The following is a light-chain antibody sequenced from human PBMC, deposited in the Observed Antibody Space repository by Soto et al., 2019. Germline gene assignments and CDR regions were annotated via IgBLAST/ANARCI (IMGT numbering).Light chain of an antibody. Sequence: RQDGATRNSSAGEGGTLACRASQGIGDTLAWYQHKPGQTPRLLIYGASRRATGIPDRFSGSGSGKDFTLTISSLEPEDFAVYHCQQAGASPLTFAGGTKVDIK. J-gene: IGKJ4*01. CDR2: GAS. CDR3: QQAGASPLT. CDR1: QGIGDT. V-gene: IGKV3-20*01.